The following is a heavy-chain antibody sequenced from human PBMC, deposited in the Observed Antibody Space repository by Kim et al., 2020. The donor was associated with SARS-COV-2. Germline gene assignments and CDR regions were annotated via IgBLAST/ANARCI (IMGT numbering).Heavy chain of an antibody. D-gene: IGHD1-26*01. V-gene: IGHV5-51*01. J-gene: IGHJ4*02. CDR2: SDI. Sequence: SDIRYNPSFQGQVTISADKSISTAYLQWSSLKASDTAMYYCARPYSGSFGYWGQGTLVTVSA. CDR3: ARPYSGSFGY.